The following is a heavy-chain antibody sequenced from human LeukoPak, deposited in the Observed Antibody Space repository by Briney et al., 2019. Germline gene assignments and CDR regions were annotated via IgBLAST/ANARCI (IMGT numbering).Heavy chain of an antibody. CDR2: INHSGNT. CDR1: GGSFSGYY. CDR3: ARDHNYDSSGYFLYY. J-gene: IGHJ4*02. V-gene: IGHV4-34*01. D-gene: IGHD3-22*01. Sequence: PSETLSLTCAVYGGSFSGYYWNWIRQPPGKGLEWIGEINHSGNTNYNPSLKRRVTISVDTSKKQFSLRLSSVTAADTAVYYCARDHNYDSSGYFLYYWGQGTLVTVSS.